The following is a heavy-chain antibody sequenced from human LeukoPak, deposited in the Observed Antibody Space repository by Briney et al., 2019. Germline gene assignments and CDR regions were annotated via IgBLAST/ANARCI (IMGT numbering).Heavy chain of an antibody. CDR2: IYYSGST. Sequence: PSETLSLTCTVSGGSVSSGSYYWSWIRQPPGKGLEWIGFIYYSGSTNYNPSLKSRATISVDTPKNQFSLELSSVTAADTAVYYCARERVNYYMDVWGKGTTVTVSS. J-gene: IGHJ6*03. CDR3: ARERVNYYMDV. D-gene: IGHD3-22*01. CDR1: GGSVSSGSYY. V-gene: IGHV4-61*01.